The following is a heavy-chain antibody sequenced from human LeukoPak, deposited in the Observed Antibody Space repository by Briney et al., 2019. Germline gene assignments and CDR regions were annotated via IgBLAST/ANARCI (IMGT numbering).Heavy chain of an antibody. D-gene: IGHD5-12*01. CDR1: GYTFTSYA. J-gene: IGHJ4*02. Sequence: ASVKVSCKASGYTFTSYAMNWVRQAPGQGLEWMGIINPSGGSTSYAQKFQGRVTMTRDMSTSTVYMELSSLRSDDTAVYYCARTSYYVDIAATIPYGIYYFDYWGQGTLVTVSS. CDR3: ARTSYYVDIAATIPYGIYYFDY. V-gene: IGHV1-46*01. CDR2: INPSGGST.